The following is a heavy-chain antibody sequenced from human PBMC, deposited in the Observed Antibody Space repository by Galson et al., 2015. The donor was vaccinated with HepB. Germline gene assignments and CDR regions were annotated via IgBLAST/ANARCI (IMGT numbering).Heavy chain of an antibody. Sequence: SVKVSWKASGYTFTSHDIIWVRQATGQGLEWMGWMNPNSGNTGYAEKFKGRVSMTRDTSKSTAYMELSSLTSEDTAVYYCARGPRDDYVWGSYRYRGDVWGQGTTVTVSS. D-gene: IGHD3-16*02. V-gene: IGHV1-8*01. CDR2: MNPNSGNT. CDR1: GYTFTSHD. CDR3: ARGPRDDYVWGSYRYRGDV. J-gene: IGHJ6*02.